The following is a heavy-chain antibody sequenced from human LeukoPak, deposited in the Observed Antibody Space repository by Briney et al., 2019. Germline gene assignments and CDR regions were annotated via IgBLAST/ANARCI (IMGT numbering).Heavy chain of an antibody. CDR1: GYTFIANW. CDR2: IFPGDSDT. Sequence: GGSLQISCNGSGYTFIANWIGWGRRLPGKGLEWMGIIFPGDSDTRYSPSFQGQVTLSVDKSINTAYLQWSGLKASDSAIYYCAKWGYCSSDSCYGLDSWGQGTPVIVSS. V-gene: IGHV5-51*01. J-gene: IGHJ4*02. D-gene: IGHD2-2*01. CDR3: AKWGYCSSDSCYGLDS.